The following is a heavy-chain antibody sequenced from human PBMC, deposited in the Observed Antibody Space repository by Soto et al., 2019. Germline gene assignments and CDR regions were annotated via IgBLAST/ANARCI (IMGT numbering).Heavy chain of an antibody. D-gene: IGHD5-12*01. CDR2: ISGSGGGT. J-gene: IGHJ1*01. V-gene: IGHV3-23*01. CDR1: GFTFSSYA. Sequence: VGSLRLSCAASGFTFSSYAMSWVRQAPGKGLEWVSGISGSGGGTNYADSVKGRFTISRDNSKNTLYLQMNSLRVEDTAIYYCAKDAVSRDGVWLAHDWGQGTVVTVSS. CDR3: AKDAVSRDGVWLAHD.